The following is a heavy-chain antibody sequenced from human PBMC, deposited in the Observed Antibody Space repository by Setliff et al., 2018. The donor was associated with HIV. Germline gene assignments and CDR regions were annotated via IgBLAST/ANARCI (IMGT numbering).Heavy chain of an antibody. V-gene: IGHV4-38-2*01. D-gene: IGHD3-16*01. Sequence: KPSETLSLTCAVSGYSISSGYYWGWIRQPPGKGLEWIGSIYHSGRTYYNPSLQSRVTIAVDKSKSQFSLKLNSVTAADTAVYYCASIEVGGVLSYSYYYMDVWGKGTTVTVSS. J-gene: IGHJ6*03. CDR2: IYHSGRT. CDR3: ASIEVGGVLSYSYYYMDV. CDR1: GYSISSGYY.